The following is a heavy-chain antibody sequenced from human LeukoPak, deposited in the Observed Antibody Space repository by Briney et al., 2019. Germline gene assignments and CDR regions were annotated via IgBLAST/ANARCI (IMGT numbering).Heavy chain of an antibody. D-gene: IGHD1-26*01. CDR3: AKWELYSGFYYIDY. V-gene: IGHV3-7*01. J-gene: IGHJ4*02. CDR1: GFTFSSYW. Sequence: GGSLRLSCAASGFTFSSYWMTWVRQGPGKGLEWVANIKPDGSLIYYVDSVKGRFTISRDNAKNSLYLQMNSLRAEDTAAYYCAKWELYSGFYYIDYWGQGTLATVSS. CDR2: IKPDGSLI.